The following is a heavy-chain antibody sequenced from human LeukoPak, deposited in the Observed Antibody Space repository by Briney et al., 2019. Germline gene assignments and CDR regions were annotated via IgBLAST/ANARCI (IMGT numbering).Heavy chain of an antibody. D-gene: IGHD3-16*01. CDR2: IFYSGNT. J-gene: IGHJ6*03. Sequence: PSETLSLTCTVSGGSISSSSYYWGWIRQPPGKGLEWIGNIFYSGNTYYNPSLKSRVTISVDTSKNQFSLKLSSVTAADTAVYYCARDGVHYYMDVWGKGTTVTVSS. CDR3: ARDGVHYYMDV. CDR1: GGSISSSSYY. V-gene: IGHV4-39*07.